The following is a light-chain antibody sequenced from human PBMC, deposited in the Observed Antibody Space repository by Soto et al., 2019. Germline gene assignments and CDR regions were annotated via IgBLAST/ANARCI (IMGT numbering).Light chain of an antibody. CDR1: RSVSASY. V-gene: IGKV3-20*01. Sequence: EIVLTQSPGTLSLSPGERATLSCRASRSVSASYLAWYQQKPGQAPRLLIYGASTRATGFPDRFSGSGSRTDFPLTISRLEPEDAAVYYCQQYDTSATFGQGTKLEI. CDR3: QQYDTSAT. J-gene: IGKJ2*01. CDR2: GAS.